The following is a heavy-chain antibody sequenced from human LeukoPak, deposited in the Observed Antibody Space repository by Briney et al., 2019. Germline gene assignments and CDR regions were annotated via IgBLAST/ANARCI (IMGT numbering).Heavy chain of an antibody. D-gene: IGHD3-10*01. CDR3: ARGGPQGDAFDI. CDR1: GFTFSSYA. CDR2: ISSNGGST. J-gene: IGHJ3*02. V-gene: IGHV3-64*01. Sequence: GGSLRLSCAAPGFTFSSYAMHWVRQAPGRGLEYVSAISSNGGSTYYANSVKGRFTISRDNSKNTLYLQMGSLRAEDMAVYYCARGGPQGDAFDIWGQGTMVTVSS.